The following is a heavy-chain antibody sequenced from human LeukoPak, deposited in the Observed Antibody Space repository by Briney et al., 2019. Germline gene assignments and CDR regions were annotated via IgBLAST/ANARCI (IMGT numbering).Heavy chain of an antibody. CDR1: GDSISSSIW. CDR2: IHHSGST. V-gene: IGHV4-4*02. Sequence: SETLSLTCAVSGDSISSSIWWSWVRQPPGKGLEWIGEIHHSGSTNYNPYLKSRVTISVDKSNNQFSLKVNSVTAADTAVYYCARDPTGSSEYYFDYWGQGTLVTVSS. CDR3: ARDPTGSSEYYFDY. D-gene: IGHD3-10*01. J-gene: IGHJ4*02.